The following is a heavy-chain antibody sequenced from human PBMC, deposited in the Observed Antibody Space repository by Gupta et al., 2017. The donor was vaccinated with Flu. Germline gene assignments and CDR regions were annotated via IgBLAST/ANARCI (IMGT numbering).Heavy chain of an antibody. D-gene: IGHD6-13*01. Sequence: EVQLLESGGGLVPPGGPLRLSCAASGFPFSSFGMSWVRQAPGKGLEWVSGIGDAGDSYYADSVKGRFTISRDNSKNILYVQMDDLRVEDTAVYYCAKETASIGTPVFDSWGQGIRVIVSS. CDR3: AKETASIGTPVFDS. J-gene: IGHJ4*02. V-gene: IGHV3-23*01. CDR1: GFPFSSFG. CDR2: IGDAGDS.